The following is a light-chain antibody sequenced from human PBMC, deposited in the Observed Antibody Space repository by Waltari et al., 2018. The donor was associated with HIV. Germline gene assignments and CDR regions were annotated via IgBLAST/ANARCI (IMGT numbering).Light chain of an antibody. V-gene: IGLV2-23*01. CDR3: CSYAGSSTVV. Sequence: PGQSITISCTGTSSDVGSYNLVSWYQQHPGKAPKLMIYEGSKRPSGVSNRFSGSKSGNTASLTISGLQAEDEADYYCCSYAGSSTVVFGGGTKLTVL. J-gene: IGLJ2*01. CDR1: SSDVGSYNL. CDR2: EGS.